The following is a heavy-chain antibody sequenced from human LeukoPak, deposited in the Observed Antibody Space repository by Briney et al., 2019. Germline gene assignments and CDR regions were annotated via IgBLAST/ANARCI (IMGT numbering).Heavy chain of an antibody. V-gene: IGHV4-38-2*02. CDR1: GYSLSSGFF. J-gene: IGHJ4*02. D-gene: IGHD3-22*01. CDR2: FSHRGGS. CDR3: ARAQDFSDSSGPNYLDF. Sequence: PSETLSLTCTVSGYSLSSGFFCDWTRQSPGKGLEWIGSFSHRGGSYHNPSLKSRVTISVDTSKNQLSLKLLSVTAADTAVYYCARAQDFSDSSGPNYLDFWGQGILVTVSS.